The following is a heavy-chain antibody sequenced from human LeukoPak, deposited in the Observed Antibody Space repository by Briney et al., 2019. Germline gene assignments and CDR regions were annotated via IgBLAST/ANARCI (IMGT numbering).Heavy chain of an antibody. CDR1: GFTYSTYS. CDR3: ARGAPYGGNHAIDY. Sequence: PGGSLRLSCSASGFTYSTYSINWVRQAPGKGLEWVSSISSSSRYIYYADSVKGRFTISRDNAKNSLYLQMNSLRAEDTAVYYCARGAPYGGNHAIDYWGQGTLVTVSS. J-gene: IGHJ4*02. D-gene: IGHD4-23*01. CDR2: ISSSSRYI. V-gene: IGHV3-21*04.